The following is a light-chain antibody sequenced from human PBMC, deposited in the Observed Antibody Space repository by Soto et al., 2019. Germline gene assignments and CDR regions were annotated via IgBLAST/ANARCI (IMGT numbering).Light chain of an antibody. CDR2: EGN. CDR1: SSDIGSYNL. V-gene: IGLV2-23*03. CDR3: CSFAGSSTLFV. J-gene: IGLJ1*01. Sequence: QSALTQPPSASGSPGQSVTISCTGTSSDIGSYNLVSWYQHHPGKAPKLMIYEGNKRPSGVSNRFSGSKSGNTASLTISGLQTEDEANYYCCSFAGSSTLFVFGTGTKVTVL.